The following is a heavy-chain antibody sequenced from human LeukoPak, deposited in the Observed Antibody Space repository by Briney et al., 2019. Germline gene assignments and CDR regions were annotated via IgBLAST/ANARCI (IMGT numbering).Heavy chain of an antibody. J-gene: IGHJ4*02. CDR1: GGSISGYY. Sequence: PSETLSLTCTVSGGSISGYYWSWIRQPAGKGLEWIGRIYTSGSTNYNPSLKSRVTISVDKSKNQFSLKLSSVTAADTAVYYCATTRVGFSYFDYWGQGTLVTVSS. CDR2: IYTSGST. D-gene: IGHD1-26*01. CDR3: ATTRVGFSYFDY. V-gene: IGHV4-4*07.